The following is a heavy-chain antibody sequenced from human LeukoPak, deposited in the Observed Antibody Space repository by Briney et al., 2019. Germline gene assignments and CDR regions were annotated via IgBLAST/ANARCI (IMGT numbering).Heavy chain of an antibody. J-gene: IGHJ4*02. CDR3: ARPSYGASDY. V-gene: IGHV5-51*01. CDR1: GYRFTKSW. D-gene: IGHD4-17*01. Sequence: GESLKISCKGSGYRFTKSWIGWVRQMPGKGLEWLGIIYPDDSRTRYSPSFRGQVTISVDKSITTAYLQWTSLKASDTAMYYCARPSYGASDYWGQGTLVTVSS. CDR2: IYPDDSRT.